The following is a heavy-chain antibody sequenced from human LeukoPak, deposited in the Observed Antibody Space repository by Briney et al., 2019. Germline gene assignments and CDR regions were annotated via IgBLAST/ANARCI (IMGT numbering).Heavy chain of an antibody. J-gene: IGHJ5*02. CDR1: GFTFSSYS. Sequence: GGSLRLSCAASGFTFSSYSMSWVRQAPGKGLEWVSSISSSSSYIYYADSVKGRFTISRDNAKNSLYLQMNSLRAEDTAVYYCAREAPTYCSGGSCYSPPNWFDPWGQGTLVTVSS. CDR3: AREAPTYCSGGSCYSPPNWFDP. V-gene: IGHV3-21*01. D-gene: IGHD2-15*01. CDR2: ISSSSSYI.